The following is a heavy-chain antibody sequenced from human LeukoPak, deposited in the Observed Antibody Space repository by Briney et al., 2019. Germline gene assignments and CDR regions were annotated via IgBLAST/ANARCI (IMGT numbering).Heavy chain of an antibody. J-gene: IGHJ4*02. CDR3: ARDLAGSIDY. CDR1: GFTFSRFL. Sequence: GGSLRLSCAASGFTFSRFLMHWVRQAPGKGLVWVSLISNDGRTTRYADSVKGRFTISRDNAKNTLYLEINSLRAEDTAAYYCARDLAGSIDYWGQGTLVTVSS. V-gene: IGHV3-74*01. CDR2: ISNDGRTT. D-gene: IGHD6-19*01.